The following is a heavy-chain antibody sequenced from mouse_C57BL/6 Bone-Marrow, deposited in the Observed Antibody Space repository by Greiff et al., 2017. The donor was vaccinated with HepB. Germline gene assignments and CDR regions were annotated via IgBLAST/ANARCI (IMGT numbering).Heavy chain of an antibody. CDR2: INPSSGYT. J-gene: IGHJ1*03. V-gene: IGHV1-4*01. Sequence: VQGVESGAELARPGASVKMSCKASGYTFTSYTMHWVKQRPGQGLEWIGYINPSSGYTKYNQKFKDKATLTADKSSSTAYMQLSSLTSEDSAVYYCARRGGRSSYWYFDVWGTGTTVTVSS. CDR1: GYTFTSYT. CDR3: ARRGGRSSYWYFDV. D-gene: IGHD1-1*01.